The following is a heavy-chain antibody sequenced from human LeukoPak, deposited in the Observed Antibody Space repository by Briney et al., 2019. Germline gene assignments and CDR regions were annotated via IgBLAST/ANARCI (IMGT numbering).Heavy chain of an antibody. Sequence: KPSETLSLTCTVSGGSFSSYYWTWIRQPAGQGLEWLGRIYPGVSTNYSPSLKSRLTMSADTSKNQFSLRLTSMTAADTAVYFCARSAVTRAGVFDYWGRGTLVTVSS. V-gene: IGHV4-4*07. CDR2: IYPGVST. D-gene: IGHD4-17*01. J-gene: IGHJ4*02. CDR3: ARSAVTRAGVFDY. CDR1: GGSFSSYY.